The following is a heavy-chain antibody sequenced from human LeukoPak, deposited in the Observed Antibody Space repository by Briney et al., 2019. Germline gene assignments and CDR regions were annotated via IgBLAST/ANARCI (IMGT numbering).Heavy chain of an antibody. J-gene: IGHJ4*02. CDR2: IYPRDGST. CDR3: ARNIGDFDY. CDR1: GYTFTSNY. Sequence: ASVKVSCKASGYTFTSNYIHWVRQAPGQGLEWMGMIYPRDGSTSYAQKFQGRVTMTRNTSISTAYMELSSLRSEDTAVYYCARNIGDFDYWGQGTLVTVSS. D-gene: IGHD3-10*01. V-gene: IGHV1-46*01.